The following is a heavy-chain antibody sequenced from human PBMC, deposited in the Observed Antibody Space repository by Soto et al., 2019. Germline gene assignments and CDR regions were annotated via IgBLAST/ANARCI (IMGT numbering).Heavy chain of an antibody. CDR1: GGSVSSSNW. Sequence: SETLSRTYDVSGGSVSSSNWWSWVRQTPGKGLEWIGEIYHSGSTNYNPSLKSRVTISVDKSKNQFSLKLSSVTGADTAVYYCARGRRSYYYGSGSYPDWFDPWGQGTLVTVSS. J-gene: IGHJ5*02. D-gene: IGHD3-10*01. CDR3: ARGRRSYYYGSGSYPDWFDP. V-gene: IGHV4-4*02. CDR2: IYHSGST.